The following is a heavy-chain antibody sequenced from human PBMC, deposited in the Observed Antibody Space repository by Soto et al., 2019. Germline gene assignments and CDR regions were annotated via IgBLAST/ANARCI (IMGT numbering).Heavy chain of an antibody. CDR2: MSVRGTGE. Sequence: EVQLVESGGGLVQPGESLRLSCVGSGLIFSNYGFTWVRQAPGKGLEWVSHMSVRGTGEIYADSVRGRFTISKVNAKNSLYLQLTIQRDAGSVVYYCTRDADGDVDFDYWGQGALFAVSA. D-gene: IGHD2-21*02. J-gene: IGHJ4*02. V-gene: IGHV3-48*02. CDR1: GLIFSNYG. CDR3: TRDADGDVDFDY.